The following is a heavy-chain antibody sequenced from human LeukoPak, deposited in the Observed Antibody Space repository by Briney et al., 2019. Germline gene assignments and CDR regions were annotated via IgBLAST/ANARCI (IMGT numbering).Heavy chain of an antibody. CDR1: GGSISSYY. J-gene: IGHJ1*01. Sequence: SETLSLTCTVSGGSISSYYWSWIRQPPGKGLEWIGYIYHSGSTYYNPSLKSRVTISVDRSKNQFSLKLSSVTAADTAVYYCASQTYYYDSSGYLISEYFQHWGQGTLVTVSS. V-gene: IGHV4-59*12. D-gene: IGHD3-22*01. CDR2: IYHSGST. CDR3: ASQTYYYDSSGYLISEYFQH.